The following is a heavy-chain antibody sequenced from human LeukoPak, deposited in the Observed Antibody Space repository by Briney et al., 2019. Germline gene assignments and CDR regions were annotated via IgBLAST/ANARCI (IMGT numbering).Heavy chain of an antibody. CDR3: ARSGWPLGGFDP. J-gene: IGHJ5*02. Sequence: PWETLSLTCTVSGGSISSDTHHWGWIRQPPGKGLQWIGSVYYSGSTYYNPSLRSRVTLSVDTSKDQFSLKLSSVTATDTAMYYCARSGWPLGGFDPWGQGILVTVSS. V-gene: IGHV4-39*01. CDR2: VYYSGST. D-gene: IGHD3-10*01. CDR1: GGSISSDTHH.